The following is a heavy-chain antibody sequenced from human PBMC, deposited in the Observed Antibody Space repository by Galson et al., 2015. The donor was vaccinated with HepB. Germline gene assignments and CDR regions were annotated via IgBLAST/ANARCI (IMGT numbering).Heavy chain of an antibody. CDR1: GFTFSGPA. Sequence: SLRLSCAGSGFTFSGPAIHWVRQASGKGLEWIGRIGSKANNYATAYTASVKGRFTISRDDSKNMAYLQMNRLRTEDTAVYYCTRLGDLSGYSSCWGQGTLVTVSS. D-gene: IGHD5-12*01. CDR3: TRLGDLSGYSSC. V-gene: IGHV3-73*01. CDR2: IGSKANNYAT. J-gene: IGHJ4*02.